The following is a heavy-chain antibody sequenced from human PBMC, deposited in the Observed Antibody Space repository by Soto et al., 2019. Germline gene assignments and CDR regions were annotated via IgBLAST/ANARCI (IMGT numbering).Heavy chain of an antibody. Sequence: EVQLVESGGGLVQPGGSLRLSCAASGFTFSDHYMDWVRQAPGKGLEWVGRTRNQANSYTTEYAESVKGIFTISRDDSKNFRDLQMNSLKTEDTAVYYCARGPEGYYYYYGMYVWGKGTTVTVPA. J-gene: IGHJ6*04. V-gene: IGHV3-72*01. CDR3: ARGPEGYYYYYGMYV. CDR1: GFTFSDHY. CDR2: TRNQANSYTT.